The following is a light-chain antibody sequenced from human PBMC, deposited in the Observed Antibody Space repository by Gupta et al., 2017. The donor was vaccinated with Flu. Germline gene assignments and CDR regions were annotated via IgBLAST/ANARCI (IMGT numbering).Light chain of an antibody. Sequence: PPSLSASVGDRVTVTCRASQSINSILNWYQQTPGKAPKLLIYDGSTLQSGVPSRFSGSGSGTDFSLTISRLQPEDFATYYCQQSDNTPYTFGQGTKMDIK. CDR3: QQSDNTPYT. V-gene: IGKV1-39*01. CDR2: DGS. CDR1: QSINSI. J-gene: IGKJ2*01.